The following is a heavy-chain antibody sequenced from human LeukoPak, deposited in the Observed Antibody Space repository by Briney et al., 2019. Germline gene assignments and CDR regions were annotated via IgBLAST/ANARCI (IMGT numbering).Heavy chain of an antibody. CDR3: AELGITMIGGV. V-gene: IGHV3-23*01. CDR2: INSSGGST. Sequence: GGSLRLSCAASGFTFSSYAMNWVRQAPGKGLEWVSSINSSGGSTYYADSVKGRSTISRDNAKNSLYLQMNSLRAEDTAVYYCAELGITMIGGVWGKGTTVTISS. J-gene: IGHJ6*04. D-gene: IGHD3-10*02. CDR1: GFTFSSYA.